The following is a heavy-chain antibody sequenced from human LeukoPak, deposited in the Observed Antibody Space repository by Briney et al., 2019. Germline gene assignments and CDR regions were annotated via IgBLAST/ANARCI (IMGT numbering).Heavy chain of an antibody. Sequence: ASVKVSYDAGYSIFTYGSSRGRRDPGRGGEGMGWIRAYNGNTNYAQKLQGRVTMTTDTSTSTAYMELRSLRSDDTAVYYCARDQHYGNWFDPWGQGTLVTVSS. CDR1: YSIFTYG. CDR2: IRAYNGNT. J-gene: IGHJ5*02. D-gene: IGHD3-10*01. V-gene: IGHV1-18*01. CDR3: ARDQHYGNWFDP.